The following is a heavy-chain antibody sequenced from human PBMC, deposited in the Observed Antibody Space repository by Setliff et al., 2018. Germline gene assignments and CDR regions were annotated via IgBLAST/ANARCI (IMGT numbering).Heavy chain of an antibody. J-gene: IGHJ4*02. CDR1: GYTFTSYG. Sequence: ASVKVSCKASGYTFTSYGISWVRQAPGQGLEWMGWISAYNGNTNYAQKLQGRFTISRDNAKNTLYLQMNSLRPDDTAVYHCARSDGGSSGLDYWGQGTLVTVSS. CDR3: ARSDGGSSGLDY. CDR2: ISAYNGNT. V-gene: IGHV1-18*01. D-gene: IGHD2-15*01.